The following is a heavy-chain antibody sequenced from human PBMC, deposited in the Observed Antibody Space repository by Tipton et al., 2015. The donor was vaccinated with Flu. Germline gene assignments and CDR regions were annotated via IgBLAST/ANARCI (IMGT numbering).Heavy chain of an antibody. D-gene: IGHD3-10*01. Sequence: SLRLSCAASGFSVTKNYVTWVRQAPGKGLEWVSVIYTAGRTKSADSVEGRFVISRDIQKNMVYLQMNSLRVDDTAMYYCARDMGRGYGEWDSWGQGTLVTVSS. CDR3: ARDMGRGYGEWDS. CDR2: IYTAGRT. CDR1: GFSVTKNY. V-gene: IGHV3-53*01. J-gene: IGHJ4*02.